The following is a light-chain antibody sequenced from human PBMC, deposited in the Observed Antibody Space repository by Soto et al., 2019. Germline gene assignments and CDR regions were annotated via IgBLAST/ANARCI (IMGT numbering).Light chain of an antibody. J-gene: IGKJ4*01. V-gene: IGKV3-11*01. Sequence: EIVLRQSPATLSLSPGERATLSCRASQSVSNYLAWYQQKPGQAPRLLIYDASNRASGIPARFSGSGSGTDFTLTISSLDPEDFAVYYCQQRSNWPPVTFGGGTKVDIK. CDR2: DAS. CDR3: QQRSNWPPVT. CDR1: QSVSNY.